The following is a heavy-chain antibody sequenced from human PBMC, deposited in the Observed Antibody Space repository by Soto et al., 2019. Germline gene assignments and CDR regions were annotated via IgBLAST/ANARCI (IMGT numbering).Heavy chain of an antibody. CDR2: IYYSGST. CDR1: GGPISSSSYY. J-gene: IGHJ6*02. V-gene: IGHV4-39*01. CDR3: ARLPKSPAYYYYGMDV. Sequence: QLQLQESGPGLVKPSETLSLTCTVSGGPISSSSYYWGWIRQPPGKGLEWIGSIYYSGSTYYNPSLKSRVTISVDTSKNQFSLKLSSVTAADTAVYYCARLPKSPAYYYYGMDVWGQGNTVTVSS.